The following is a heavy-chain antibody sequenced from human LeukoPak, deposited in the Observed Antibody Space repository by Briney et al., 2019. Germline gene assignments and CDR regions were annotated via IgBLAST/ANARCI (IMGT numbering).Heavy chain of an antibody. CDR2: IWYDGSNK. CDR1: GFTFSSYG. V-gene: IGHV3-33*01. J-gene: IGHJ4*02. CDR3: ARVIEARHFDY. D-gene: IGHD6-6*01. Sequence: GGSLRLSCAASGFTFSSYGMHWVRQAPGKGLEWVAVIWYDGSNKYYADSVKGRFTISRDNSKNTMFLQMNSLRDEDTAVYYCARVIEARHFDYWGQGTLVTVSS.